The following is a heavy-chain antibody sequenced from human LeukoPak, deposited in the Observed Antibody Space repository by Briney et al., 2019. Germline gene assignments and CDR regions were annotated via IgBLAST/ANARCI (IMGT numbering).Heavy chain of an antibody. D-gene: IGHD3/OR15-3a*01. J-gene: IGHJ4*02. CDR1: GFSFKTYG. V-gene: IGHV3-33*03. Sequence: GGSLRLSCAASGFSFKTYGMHWVCQAPGKGLEWVAIIWYDGSNRFYADSVKGRFTISRDNSKSTLYLLMNSLRAEDTAVYFCASGLVGGSFDYWGQGTLVTVFS. CDR2: IWYDGSNR. CDR3: ASGLVGGSFDY.